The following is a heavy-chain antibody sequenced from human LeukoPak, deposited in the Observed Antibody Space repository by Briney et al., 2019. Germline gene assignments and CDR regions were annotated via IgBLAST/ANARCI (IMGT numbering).Heavy chain of an antibody. CDR3: ARATYSSGWHLVDY. D-gene: IGHD6-19*01. V-gene: IGHV3-21*01. Sequence: GGSLRLSCAASGFTFSSYAMSWVRQAPGKGLEWVSSISSSSSYIYYADSVKGRFTISRDNAKNSLYLQMNSLRAEDTAVYYCARATYSSGWHLVDYWGQGTLVTVSS. CDR1: GFTFSSYA. J-gene: IGHJ4*02. CDR2: ISSSSSYI.